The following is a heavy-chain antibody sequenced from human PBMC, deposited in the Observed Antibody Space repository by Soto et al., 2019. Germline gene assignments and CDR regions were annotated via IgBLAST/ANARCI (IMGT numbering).Heavy chain of an antibody. CDR1: DGSISSGGYY. V-gene: IGHV4-31*03. Sequence: QVQLQESGPGLVKPSQTLSLTCTVSDGSISSGGYYWSWIRQHPGKGLEWIGYIYYSGSTYYNPSLKSRVTLSVDTSKNQFSLKLSSVTAADTAVYYCAREISYYDSSGYYYVYFDYWGQGTLVTVSS. D-gene: IGHD3-22*01. CDR2: IYYSGST. CDR3: AREISYYDSSGYYYVYFDY. J-gene: IGHJ4*02.